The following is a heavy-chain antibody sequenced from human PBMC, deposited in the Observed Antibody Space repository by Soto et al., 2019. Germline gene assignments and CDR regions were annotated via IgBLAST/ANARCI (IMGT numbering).Heavy chain of an antibody. D-gene: IGHD5-12*01. J-gene: IGHJ6*02. V-gene: IGHV1-69*12. Sequence: QVQLVQSGAEVKKPGSSVKVSCKASGGTFSSYAISWVRQAPGQGLEWMGGIIPIFGTANYAQKFQGRVTSTADESTRPADMELSRVRAEGTAVYYCARSIVATIGDYYYHYGMDVWGQGTTFTVSS. CDR3: ARSIVATIGDYYYHYGMDV. CDR1: GGTFSSYA. CDR2: IIPIFGTA.